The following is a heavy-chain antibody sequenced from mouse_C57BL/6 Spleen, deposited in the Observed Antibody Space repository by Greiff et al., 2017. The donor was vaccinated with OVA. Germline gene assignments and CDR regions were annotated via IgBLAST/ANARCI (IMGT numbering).Heavy chain of an antibody. CDR2: IDPSDSET. CDR1: GYTFTSYW. V-gene: IGHV1-52*01. D-gene: IGHD1-1*01. Sequence: QVQLQQSGAELVRPGSSVKLSCKASGYTFTSYWMHWVKQRPIQGLEWIGNIDPSDSETHYNQKFKDKATLTVDKSSSTAYMQLSSLTSEDSAVYYCASLIPITTVVAKGYWGQGTTLTVSS. CDR3: ASLIPITTVVAKGY. J-gene: IGHJ2*01.